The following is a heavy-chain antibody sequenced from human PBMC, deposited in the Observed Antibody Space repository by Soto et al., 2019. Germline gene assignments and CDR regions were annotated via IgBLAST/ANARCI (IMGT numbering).Heavy chain of an antibody. Sequence: ASVKVSCKASGSTFTNYYMHWVRQAPGQGLEWMGRINPKGGSTSYAQKFQGRVTMTRDTSTSIVYMELSSLRSEDTGVYYCAREGRTLDEFDIWGEGTMGPV. CDR2: INPKGGST. V-gene: IGHV1-46*01. CDR3: AREGRTLDEFDI. CDR1: GSTFTNYY. D-gene: IGHD1-7*01. J-gene: IGHJ3*02.